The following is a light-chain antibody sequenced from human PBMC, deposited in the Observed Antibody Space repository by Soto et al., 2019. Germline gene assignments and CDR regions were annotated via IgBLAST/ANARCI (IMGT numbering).Light chain of an antibody. CDR2: EGS. CDR3: CSYAGSSTVVG. J-gene: IGLJ2*01. CDR1: SSDVGSYNL. Sequence: QSALTQPASVSGSPGQSITISCTGTSSDVGSYNLVSWYQQHAGKAPKLMIYEGSKRPSGVSNRFSASKSGNTASLTISGLQAEHEADYYCCSYAGSSTVVGFGGGTKLTVL. V-gene: IGLV2-23*01.